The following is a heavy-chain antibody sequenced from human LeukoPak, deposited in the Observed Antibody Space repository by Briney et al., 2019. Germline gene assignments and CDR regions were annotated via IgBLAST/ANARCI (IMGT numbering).Heavy chain of an antibody. CDR1: GYTXTSYG. D-gene: IGHD6-13*01. CDR3: ARGYSSSWPDDY. Sequence: ASVKVSCKASGYTXTSYGISWVRQAPGQGLEWMGWISAYNGNTKYEQKLQGRVTLTTDTSTSTAYMELRSLRSDDTAVYYCARGYSSSWPDDYWGQGTLVTVSS. V-gene: IGHV1-18*01. J-gene: IGHJ4*02. CDR2: ISAYNGNT.